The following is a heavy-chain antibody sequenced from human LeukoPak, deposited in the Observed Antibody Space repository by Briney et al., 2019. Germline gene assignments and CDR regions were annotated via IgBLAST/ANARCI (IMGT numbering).Heavy chain of an antibody. CDR1: GGTFSSYA. CDR2: IIPIFGTA. CDR3: ARDPGDSSGYYNYYFDY. V-gene: IGHV1-69*01. J-gene: IGHJ4*02. D-gene: IGHD3-22*01. Sequence: SVKVSXKASGGTFSSYAISWVRQAPGQGLEWMGGIIPIFGTANYAQKFQGRVTITADESTSTAYMELSSLRSEDTAVYYCARDPGDSSGYYNYYFDYWGQGTLVTVSS.